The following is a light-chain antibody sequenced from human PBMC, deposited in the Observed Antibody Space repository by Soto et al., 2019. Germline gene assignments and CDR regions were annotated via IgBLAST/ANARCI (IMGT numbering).Light chain of an antibody. CDR2: DVS. CDR3: SSYTSSSTYV. CDR1: SSDVGNYNF. J-gene: IGLJ1*01. Sequence: QSALTQPASVSGSPGQSLTLSCTGTSSDVGNYNFVSWYQQHPGKAPKLMIYDVSSRPSGVSNRFSGSKSGNTASLTISELQAEDEADYYCSSYTSSSTYVFGTGTKV. V-gene: IGLV2-14*01.